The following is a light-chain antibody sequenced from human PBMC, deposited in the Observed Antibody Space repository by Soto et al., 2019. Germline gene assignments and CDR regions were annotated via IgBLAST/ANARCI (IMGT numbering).Light chain of an antibody. J-gene: IGLJ3*02. Sequence: QSVLTQPPSASGTPGRKGTISRSGSRSNIGSQVVNWFQHVPGTAPRLLMYNNNERPSGVPARISGSKSGTSASLAISGLQSEDEADYYCATWDDSLDGPVFGGGTKLTVL. V-gene: IGLV1-44*01. CDR1: RSNIGSQV. CDR2: NNN. CDR3: ATWDDSLDGPV.